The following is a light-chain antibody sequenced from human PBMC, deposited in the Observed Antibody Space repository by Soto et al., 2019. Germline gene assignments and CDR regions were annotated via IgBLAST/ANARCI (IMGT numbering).Light chain of an antibody. V-gene: IGLV1-51*01. CDR3: GTWDDSPNAAV. J-gene: IGLJ2*01. CDR2: ANN. CDR1: SSNIGNNY. Sequence: QSVLTQPPSVSAAPGQKVTISCSGSSSNIGNNYVSWYQQLPGTAPKLLIYANNQRPSGIPDRFSGSKSGTSATLGITGLQTGDEADYYCGTWDDSPNAAVFGGGTKLTVL.